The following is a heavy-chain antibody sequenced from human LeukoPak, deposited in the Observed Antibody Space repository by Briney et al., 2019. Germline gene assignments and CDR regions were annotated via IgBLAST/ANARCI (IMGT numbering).Heavy chain of an antibody. D-gene: IGHD3-10*01. Sequence: GGSLRLFCAVSGLTFSNALMNWVRQNPRKGLEWVSAIVANGDTSTADPVKGRFSTFRDISRNTVYLQMTTLRVEGTAMYYCLPQGSGSSWGQGTLVTVSS. V-gene: IGHV3-53*01. CDR3: LPQGSGSS. J-gene: IGHJ5*02. CDR1: GLTFSNAL. CDR2: IVANGDT.